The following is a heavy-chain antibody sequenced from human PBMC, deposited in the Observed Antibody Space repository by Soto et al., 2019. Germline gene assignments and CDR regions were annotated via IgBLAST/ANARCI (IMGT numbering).Heavy chain of an antibody. V-gene: IGHV1-8*01. D-gene: IGHD3-10*01. CDR3: ARGPSLGVGELSPH. Sequence: QVQLVQSGAEVKKPGASVKVSCKASGYTFTSYDINWVRQATGQGLEWMGWMNPNSGNTGYAQKFQGRVTMTRNTAISTAYMEPSSLRSEDTAVYDCARGPSLGVGELSPHWGQGTLVTVAS. CDR1: GYTFTSYD. CDR2: MNPNSGNT. J-gene: IGHJ4*02.